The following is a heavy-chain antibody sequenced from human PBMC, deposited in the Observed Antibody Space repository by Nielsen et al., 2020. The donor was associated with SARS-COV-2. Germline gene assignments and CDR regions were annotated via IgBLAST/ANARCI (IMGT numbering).Heavy chain of an antibody. CDR3: ARSGHCNGGICYFTEYFQD. CDR2: ISGSGSYT. D-gene: IGHD2-8*02. J-gene: IGHJ1*01. V-gene: IGHV3-11*03. CDR1: GFTFSDSF. Sequence: GESLKISCTASGFTFSDSFMSWIRQAPGMGLEWVSYISGSGSYTNYADSLKGRFTISRDNAKNSLYLQMDSLRAEDTAFYYCARSGHCNGGICYFTEYFQDWGQGTLVTVSS.